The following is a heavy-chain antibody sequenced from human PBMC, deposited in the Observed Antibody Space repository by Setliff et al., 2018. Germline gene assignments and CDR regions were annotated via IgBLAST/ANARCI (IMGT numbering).Heavy chain of an antibody. D-gene: IGHD2-2*01. V-gene: IGHV4-39*07. CDR1: GESFSNNY. CDR3: ARGRMRGSCSGPSCTYDPFDI. CDR2: VSFSGSA. J-gene: IGHJ3*02. Sequence: SETLSLTCSVYGESFSNNYWSWIRQPPGKGLEWVGSVSFSGSAYFSPSLKSRVTISVDTSKNQFSLILRSVTAADTAVYYCARGRMRGSCSGPSCTYDPFDIWGQGTPVTVSS.